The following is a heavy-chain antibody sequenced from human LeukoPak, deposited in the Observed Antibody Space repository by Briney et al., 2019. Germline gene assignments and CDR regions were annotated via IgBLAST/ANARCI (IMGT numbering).Heavy chain of an antibody. Sequence: GGSLRLSCAASGFTVSSNYMSWVRQAPGKGLEWVSVIYSGGNTYYADSVKGRFTISRDNSKNTLYLQMNSLRAEDTAVYYCARDCGGSCYSYAFDIWGQGTMVTVSS. CDR1: GFTVSSNY. CDR3: ARDCGGSCYSYAFDI. CDR2: IYSGGNT. V-gene: IGHV3-66*01. J-gene: IGHJ3*02. D-gene: IGHD2-15*01.